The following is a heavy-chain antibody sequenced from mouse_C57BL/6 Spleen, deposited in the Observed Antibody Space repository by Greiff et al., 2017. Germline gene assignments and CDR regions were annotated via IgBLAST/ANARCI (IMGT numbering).Heavy chain of an antibody. V-gene: IGHV1-82*01. D-gene: IGHD1-1*01. Sequence: VKLVESGPELVKPGASVKISCKASGYAFSSSWMNWVKQRPGKGLEWIGRIYPGDGDTNYNGKIKGKTTLTADKSSSTAYMQLSSLTSEDSAVYFCARSLITTPYWGQGTLVTVST. CDR2: IYPGDGDT. CDR1: GYAFSSSW. J-gene: IGHJ3*01. CDR3: ARSLITTPY.